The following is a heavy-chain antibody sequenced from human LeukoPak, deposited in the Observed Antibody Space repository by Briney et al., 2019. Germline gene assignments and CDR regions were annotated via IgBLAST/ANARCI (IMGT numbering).Heavy chain of an antibody. D-gene: IGHD1-1*01. Sequence: GESLKISCKGSGYSFTSYWINWVRQMPGKGLEWMGTIYPDDSRTRYSPSFQGHATLSADTSINTAYLQWNTLKASDTAIYYCVRETAYNLDYWGQGTLATVSS. V-gene: IGHV5-51*01. CDR1: GYSFTSYW. J-gene: IGHJ4*02. CDR2: IYPDDSRT. CDR3: VRETAYNLDY.